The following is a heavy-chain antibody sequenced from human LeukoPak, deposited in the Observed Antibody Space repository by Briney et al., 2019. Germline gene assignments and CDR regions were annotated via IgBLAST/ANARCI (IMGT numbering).Heavy chain of an antibody. CDR2: ISGSGGST. J-gene: IGHJ3*02. D-gene: IGHD2-15*01. V-gene: IGHV3-23*01. Sequence: GGSLRLSCAASGFTFSSYAMSWVRQAPGKGLEWVSGISGSGGSTHYAGSVKDRFTISRDNSKNTLYLQMNSLRAEDTAVYYCAKETVVVVAATPAAFDIWGQGTMVTASS. CDR3: AKETVVVVAATPAAFDI. CDR1: GFTFSSYA.